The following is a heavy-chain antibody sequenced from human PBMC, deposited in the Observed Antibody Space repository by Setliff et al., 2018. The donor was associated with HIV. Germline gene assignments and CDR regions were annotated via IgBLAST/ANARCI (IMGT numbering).Heavy chain of an antibody. CDR3: AKVNPRSVVPSARILGGFDP. CDR2: IVGGASST. V-gene: IGHV3-23*01. J-gene: IGHJ5*02. Sequence: GGSLRLSCAASGFTFSSFVMTWVRQAPGKGLEWVSAIVGGASSTVYADSGKGRFTISRDNSKNTLYLRMNSLRADDTAVYYCAKVNPRSVVPSARILGGFDPWGQGTPVTVSS. CDR1: GFTFSSFV. D-gene: IGHD2-2*01.